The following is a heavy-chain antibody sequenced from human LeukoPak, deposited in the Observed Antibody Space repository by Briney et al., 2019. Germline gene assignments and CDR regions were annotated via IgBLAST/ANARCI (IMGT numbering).Heavy chain of an antibody. J-gene: IGHJ4*02. V-gene: IGHV4-59*01. CDR3: ARSLGLASFDY. CDR1: SGSISSYY. CDR2: VYYSGST. D-gene: IGHD3-16*01. Sequence: PSETLSLTCTVSSGSISSYYWNWIRQPPGKGLEWIGYVYYSGSTNYNPSLKSRVTISVDTSKNQFSLKLSSVTAADTAVYYCARSLGLASFDYWGQGTLVTVSS.